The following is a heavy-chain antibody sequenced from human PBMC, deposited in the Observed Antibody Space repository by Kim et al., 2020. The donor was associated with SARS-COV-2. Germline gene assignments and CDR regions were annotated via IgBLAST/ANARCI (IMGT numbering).Heavy chain of an antibody. CDR1: GFTFDDYA. V-gene: IGHV3-9*01. CDR2: ISWNSGSI. J-gene: IGHJ6*02. D-gene: IGHD3-22*01. Sequence: GGSLRLSCAASGFTFDDYAMHWVRQAPGKGLEWVSGISWNSGSIGYADSVKGRFTISRDNAKNSLYLQMNSLRAEDTALYYCAKDKSYYDSSGYYYYYGMDVWGQGTTVTVSS. CDR3: AKDKSYYDSSGYYYYYGMDV.